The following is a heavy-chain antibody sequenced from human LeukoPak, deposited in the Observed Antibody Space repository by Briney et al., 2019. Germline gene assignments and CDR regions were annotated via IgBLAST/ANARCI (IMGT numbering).Heavy chain of an antibody. CDR2: INHSGST. D-gene: IGHD3-10*01. CDR1: GGSFSGYY. Sequence: SETLSLTCAVYGGSFSGYYWSWIRQPPGKGLEWIGEINHSGSTNYNPSLKSRVTISVDTSKNQFSLKLSSVTAADTAVYYCARAGAWQIDPWGQGTLVTVSS. CDR3: ARAGAWQIDP. J-gene: IGHJ5*02. V-gene: IGHV4-34*01.